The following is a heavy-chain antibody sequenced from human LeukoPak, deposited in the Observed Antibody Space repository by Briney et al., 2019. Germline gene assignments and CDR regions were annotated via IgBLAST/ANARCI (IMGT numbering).Heavy chain of an antibody. V-gene: IGHV3-7*04. CDR1: GFTFSTYW. Sequence: GGSLRLSCAASGFTFSTYWMSWVRQAPGKGLEWVANIRQDGREKYYVDSVKGRFTTSRDNAKKSLNLQMNTLRAEDTAVYYCARAHTGRDLRYFEWLFWGQGTLVTVSS. CDR3: ARAHTGRDLRYFEWLF. D-gene: IGHD3-9*01. J-gene: IGHJ4*02. CDR2: IRQDGREK.